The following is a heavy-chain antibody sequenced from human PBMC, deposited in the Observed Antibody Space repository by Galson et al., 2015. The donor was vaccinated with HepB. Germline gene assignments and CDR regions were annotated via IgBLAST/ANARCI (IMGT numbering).Heavy chain of an antibody. D-gene: IGHD3-10*01. V-gene: IGHV2-70*11. CDR2: IDWDGDT. J-gene: IGHJ6*02. CDR1: GFSLTTNGMS. Sequence: PALVKPTQTLTLTCTFSGFSLTTNGMSVNWIRQPPGKALEWLARIDWDGDTYYSTSLKTRLTISKDTSKSQVVLTMTNMDPVDTGTYFCARIRGVQVLRGGYKNYGLDVWGQGTTVTVSS. CDR3: ARIRGVQVLRGGYKNYGLDV.